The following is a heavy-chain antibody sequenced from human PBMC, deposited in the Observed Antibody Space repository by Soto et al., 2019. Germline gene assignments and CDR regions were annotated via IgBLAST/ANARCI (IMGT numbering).Heavy chain of an antibody. D-gene: IGHD3-16*02. V-gene: IGHV4-59*01. Sequence: QVQLQESGPGLVKPSETLSLTCTVSGGSISSYYWSWIRQPPGKGLEWIGYIYYSGSTNYNPSLTSRVTISVDTSKNQFSLKLSSVTAADTAVYYCARARDYVWGSYRYYYYYGMDVWGQGTTVTVSS. J-gene: IGHJ6*02. CDR3: ARARDYVWGSYRYYYYYGMDV. CDR2: IYYSGST. CDR1: GGSISSYY.